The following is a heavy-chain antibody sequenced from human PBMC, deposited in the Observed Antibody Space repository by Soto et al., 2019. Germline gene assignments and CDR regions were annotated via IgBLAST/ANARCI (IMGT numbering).Heavy chain of an antibody. CDR1: GGSISSSSYY. Sequence: QLQLQESGPGLVKPSETLSLTCTVSGGSISSSSYYWGWIRQPPGKGLESIGSIYYSGSTYYNPSLQSRVTISVDTSKNQFSLKLSSVTAADTAVYYCARQSGYSSGWSDYWGQGTLVTVSS. J-gene: IGHJ4*02. CDR2: IYYSGST. D-gene: IGHD6-19*01. V-gene: IGHV4-39*01. CDR3: ARQSGYSSGWSDY.